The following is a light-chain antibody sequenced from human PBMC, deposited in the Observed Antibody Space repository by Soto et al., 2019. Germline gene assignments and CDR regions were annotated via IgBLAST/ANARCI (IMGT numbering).Light chain of an antibody. CDR3: QQYGSSLFT. CDR2: GAS. J-gene: IGKJ3*01. CDR1: QTVSSNY. Sequence: EIVLTQSPGTLSLSPGERATLSCRASQTVSSNYLAWYRQKPGQAPRLLIYGASSRATGIPDRFSGSGSGTDFTLTISRLEPEDFAVYYCQQYGSSLFTFGPGTKVDIK. V-gene: IGKV3-20*01.